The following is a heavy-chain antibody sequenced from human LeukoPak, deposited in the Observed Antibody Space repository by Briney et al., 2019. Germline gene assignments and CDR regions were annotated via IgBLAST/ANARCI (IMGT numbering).Heavy chain of an antibody. CDR2: IYFGGTT. J-gene: IGHJ5*02. Sequence: GGSLRLSCAASGFTVSSNYMSWVRQAPGKGLEWVSFIYFGGTTYYAESVKGRCTISRDNSRNMVYLQMNSLRADDTAVYYCAGLNYCSGINCDEDNNWFDPWGQGTLVTVSS. CDR3: AGLNYCSGINCDEDNNWFDP. D-gene: IGHD2-15*01. CDR1: GFTVSSNY. V-gene: IGHV3-66*01.